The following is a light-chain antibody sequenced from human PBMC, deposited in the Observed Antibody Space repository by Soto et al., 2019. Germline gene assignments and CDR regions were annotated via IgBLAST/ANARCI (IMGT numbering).Light chain of an antibody. CDR2: DAS. CDR1: QSVSNY. Sequence: EIVLTQSPATLSLSPGERATLSCRASQSVSNYLAWYQQKPGQAPRLLIYDASNRATGIPARFSGSGSGTAFTITIRSLETEDVAVYYCQQSRDWPPLTFGGGNKVEIK. J-gene: IGKJ4*01. V-gene: IGKV3-11*01. CDR3: QQSRDWPPLT.